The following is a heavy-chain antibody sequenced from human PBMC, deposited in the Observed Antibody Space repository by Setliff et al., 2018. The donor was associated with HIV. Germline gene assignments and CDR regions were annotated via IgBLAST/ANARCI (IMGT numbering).Heavy chain of an antibody. CDR2: ISAYNGNT. Sequence: ASVKVSCKASGYTFTSFGISWVRQAPGQGLEWMGRISAYNGNTDHAQRLQGRVTMTTDTSTRTAYMELRSLRSDDTAVYYCARAAVAGPWRKLDYWGQGTLVTSPQ. CDR1: GYTFTSFG. V-gene: IGHV1-18*01. D-gene: IGHD6-19*01. CDR3: ARAAVAGPWRKLDY. J-gene: IGHJ4*02.